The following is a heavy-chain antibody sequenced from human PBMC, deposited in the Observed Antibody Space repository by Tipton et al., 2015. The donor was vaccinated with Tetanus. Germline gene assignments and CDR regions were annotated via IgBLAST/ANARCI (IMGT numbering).Heavy chain of an antibody. CDR3: AGATRFLEWLGDYYYYYGMDV. CDR1: GGTFSSYA. Sequence: QLVQSGAEVKKPGSSVKVSCKASGGTFSSYAISWVRQAPGQGLEWMGGIIPIFGTANYAQKFQGRVTITADESTSPAYMELSSLRSEDTAVYYCAGATRFLEWLGDYYYYYGMDVWGQGTTVTVSS. CDR2: IIPIFGTA. J-gene: IGHJ6*02. V-gene: IGHV1-69*01. D-gene: IGHD3-3*01.